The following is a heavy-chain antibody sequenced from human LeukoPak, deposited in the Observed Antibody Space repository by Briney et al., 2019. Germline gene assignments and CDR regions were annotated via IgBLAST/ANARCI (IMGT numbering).Heavy chain of an antibody. V-gene: IGHV4-59*01. CDR2: VHYSGST. CDR1: GGSISGFY. D-gene: IGHD1-14*01. J-gene: IGHJ6*02. Sequence: ASETLSLTCTVAGGSISGFYWSWIRQPPGKGLEWIGYVHYSGSTTYNPSLKSRVTISLDTSENQFSLNLHSVTAADTAVYYCARLNKGPEDVWGQGTTVTVSS. CDR3: ARLNKGPEDV.